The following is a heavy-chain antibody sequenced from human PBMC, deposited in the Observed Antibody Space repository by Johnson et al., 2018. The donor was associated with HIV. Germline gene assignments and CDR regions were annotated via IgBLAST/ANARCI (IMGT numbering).Heavy chain of an antibody. CDR2: IYRGGRT. J-gene: IGHJ3*02. CDR3: ATSHGSHGAFDI. D-gene: IGHD1-26*01. Sequence: VQLVESGGGLIQPGGSLRLSCAASGFTVSSNYMSWVRQAPGKGLEWVSVIYRGGRTYYADSVKGRFTISRDNTKNTLYLQLNSVRAEDTAVYYCATSHGSHGAFDIWGQGTMVTVSS. V-gene: IGHV3-53*01. CDR1: GFTVSSNY.